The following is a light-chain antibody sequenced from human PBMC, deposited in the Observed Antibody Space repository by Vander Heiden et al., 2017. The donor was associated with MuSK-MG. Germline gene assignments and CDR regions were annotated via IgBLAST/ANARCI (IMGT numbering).Light chain of an antibody. J-gene: IGKJ1*01. CDR1: QSLLHSSGYSF. V-gene: IGKV2-28*01. CDR3: RQDLQTKT. Sequence: ESVLTESALSLPVTPGEPACISCRSTQSLLHSSGYSFLHWYLHKAGQSPQLLIYLASTPAYRVPDRFSGTGSGSTFTLKSIRAEAEDVGVYYCRQDLQTKTFGQGTKVEIK. CDR2: LAS.